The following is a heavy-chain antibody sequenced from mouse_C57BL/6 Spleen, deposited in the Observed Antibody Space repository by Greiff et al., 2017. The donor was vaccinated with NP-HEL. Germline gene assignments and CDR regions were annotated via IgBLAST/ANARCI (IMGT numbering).Heavy chain of an antibody. D-gene: IGHD4-1*01. Sequence: VQLVESGPELVKPGASVKISCKASGYAFSSSWMNWVKQRPGKGLEWIGRIYPGDGDTNYNGKFKGKATLTADKSSSTAYMQLSSLTSEDSAVYFCARENWDGYFDVWGTGTTVTVSS. CDR2: IYPGDGDT. J-gene: IGHJ1*03. CDR3: ARENWDGYFDV. CDR1: GYAFSSSW. V-gene: IGHV1-82*01.